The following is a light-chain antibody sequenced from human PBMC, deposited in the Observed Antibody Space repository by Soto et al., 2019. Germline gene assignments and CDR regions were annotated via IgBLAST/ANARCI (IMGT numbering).Light chain of an antibody. J-gene: IGKJ3*01. Sequence: ENVLTQSPGTLSLSPGERATLSCRASQTVSTKYVAWYQQKPGQAPRLLIYGTSSRATGIPDRFSGSGSGTDFLLNISRLEPEDFSVYYCQQYGTSTGVTFGRGTKLDIK. CDR2: GTS. CDR1: QTVSTKY. V-gene: IGKV3-20*01. CDR3: QQYGTSTGVT.